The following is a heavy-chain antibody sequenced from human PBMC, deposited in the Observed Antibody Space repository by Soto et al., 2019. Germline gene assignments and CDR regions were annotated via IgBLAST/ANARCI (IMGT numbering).Heavy chain of an antibody. D-gene: IGHD6-13*01. V-gene: IGHV4-34*01. J-gene: IGHJ4*02. CDR3: ARGSGIAAAGTLGSRSYYFDY. Sequence: SETLSLTCAVYGGSFSGYYWSWIRQPPGKGLEWIGEINHSGSTNYNPSLKSRVTISVDTSKNQFSLKLSSVTAADTAVYYCARGSGIAAAGTLGSRSYYFDYWGQGTLVTVSS. CDR1: GGSFSGYY. CDR2: INHSGST.